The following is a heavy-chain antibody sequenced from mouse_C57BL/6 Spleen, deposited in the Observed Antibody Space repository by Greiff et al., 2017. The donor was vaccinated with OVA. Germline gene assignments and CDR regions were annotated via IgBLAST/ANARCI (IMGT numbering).Heavy chain of an antibody. CDR1: GFTFSSYA. J-gene: IGHJ1*03. Sequence: EVQRVESGGGLVKPGGSLKLSCAASGFTFSSYAMSWVRQTPEKRLEWVATISDGGSYTYYPDNVKGRFTISRDNAKNNLYLQMRHLKSEDTAMYYCARDAATVSDWYFDVWGTGTTVTVSS. D-gene: IGHD1-1*01. V-gene: IGHV5-4*01. CDR2: ISDGGSYT. CDR3: ARDAATVSDWYFDV.